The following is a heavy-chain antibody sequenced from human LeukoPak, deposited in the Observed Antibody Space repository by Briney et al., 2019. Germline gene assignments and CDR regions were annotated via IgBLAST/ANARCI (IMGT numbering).Heavy chain of an antibody. D-gene: IGHD6-19*01. CDR3: ARDRVYSSGWSCCDY. CDR2: IKQDGSEK. V-gene: IGHV3-7*01. J-gene: IGHJ4*02. CDR1: GFTFSSYW. Sequence: PGGSLRLSCAASGFTFSSYWMSWVRQAPGKGLEWVANIKQDGSEKYYVDSVKGRFTISRDNAKNSLYLQMNSLRAEDTAVYYCARDRVYSSGWSCCDYWGQGTLVTVSS.